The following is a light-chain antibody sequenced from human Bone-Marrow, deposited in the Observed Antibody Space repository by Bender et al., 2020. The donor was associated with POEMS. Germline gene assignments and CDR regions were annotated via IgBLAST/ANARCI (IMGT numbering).Light chain of an antibody. J-gene: IGLJ1*01. CDR3: CSYVGSSTFYV. CDR2: VVS. V-gene: IGLV2-14*01. CDR1: SSDVGGYNY. Sequence: QSALTQPASVSGSPGQSITVSCTGTSSDVGGYNYVSWYQQHPGKAPKLMIYVVSNRPSGISSRFSGSKSGNTASLTISGLQAEDEADYYCCSYVGSSTFYVFGSGTKVTVL.